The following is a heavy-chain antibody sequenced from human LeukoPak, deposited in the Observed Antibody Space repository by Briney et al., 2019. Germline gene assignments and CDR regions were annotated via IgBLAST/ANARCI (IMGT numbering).Heavy chain of an antibody. J-gene: IGHJ4*02. CDR2: IYYSGST. CDR1: GGSISSYY. CDR3: ARAVPPGF. V-gene: IGHV4-59*12. Sequence: PSETLSLTCTVSGGSISSYYWSWIRQPPGKGLEWIGYIYYSGSTNYNPSLKSRVTISVDTSKNQFSLKLSSVTAADTAVYYCARAVPPGFRGQGTLVTVSS.